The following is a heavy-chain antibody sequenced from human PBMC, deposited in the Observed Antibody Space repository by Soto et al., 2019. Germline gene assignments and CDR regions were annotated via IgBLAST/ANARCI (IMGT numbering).Heavy chain of an antibody. CDR2: IYYSGNT. CDR1: GASVSSDNYY. J-gene: IGHJ5*02. CDR3: ARIYDFWSGYYWFDP. D-gene: IGHD3-3*01. V-gene: IGHV4-61*01. Sequence: KTSETLSLTCSVSGASVSSDNYYWSWIRQPPGKGLEWIGYIYYSGNTNYNPSLKSRVTMSIDTSRNQFSLKLSSVTAADTAVYYCARIYDFWSGYYWFDPWGQGTLVTVSS.